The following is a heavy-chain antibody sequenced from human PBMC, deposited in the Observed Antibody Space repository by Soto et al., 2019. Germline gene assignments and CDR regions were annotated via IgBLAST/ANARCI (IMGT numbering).Heavy chain of an antibody. J-gene: IGHJ4*02. CDR2: ISYDGKNK. V-gene: IGHV3-30*04. D-gene: IGHD5-12*01. CDR3: SRGTSGYEFLFDY. Sequence: QVQVVESGGGVVQPGRSLRLSCGVSGFSFSSYAMHGVRQAPGRGLEWLAIISYDGKNKNYADSVKGRFTISSDNSKNTLYLQMNSLRAEDTAVYYCSRGTSGYEFLFDYWGQGTLVTVSS. CDR1: GFSFSSYA.